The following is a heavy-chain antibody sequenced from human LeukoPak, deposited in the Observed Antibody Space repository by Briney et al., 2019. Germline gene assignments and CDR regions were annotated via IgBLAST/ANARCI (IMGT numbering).Heavy chain of an antibody. CDR1: GGSISSYY. CDR3: ARVGPGVVATISLGYYYYYYMDV. J-gene: IGHJ6*03. CDR2: IYTSGST. Sequence: SETLSLTCTVSGGSISSYYWSWIRQPAGKGLEWIGRIYTSGSTNYNPSLKSRVTMSVDTSKNHFSLKLSSVTAADTAVYYCARVGPGVVATISLGYYYYYYMDVWGKGTTVTVSS. V-gene: IGHV4-4*07. D-gene: IGHD5-12*01.